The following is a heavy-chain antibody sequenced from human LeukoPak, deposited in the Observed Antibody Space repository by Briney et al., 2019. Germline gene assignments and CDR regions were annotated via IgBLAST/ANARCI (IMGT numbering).Heavy chain of an antibody. CDR3: ARGVPDYGDYEDPTGFDP. Sequence: GASVKVSCKASGYTFTSYGISWVRQAPGQGLEWMGWISAYNGNTNYAQKLQGRVTMTTDTSTSTAYMELRGLRSDDTAVYYCARGVPDYGDYEDPTGFDPWGQGTLVTVSS. CDR1: GYTFTSYG. CDR2: ISAYNGNT. J-gene: IGHJ5*02. D-gene: IGHD4-17*01. V-gene: IGHV1-18*01.